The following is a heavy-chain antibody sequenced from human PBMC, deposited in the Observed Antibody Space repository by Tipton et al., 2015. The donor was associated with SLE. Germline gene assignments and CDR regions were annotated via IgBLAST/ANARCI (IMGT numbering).Heavy chain of an antibody. D-gene: IGHD2-21*01. CDR1: GFTFSGFA. CDR3: ARGVEVIAMPLDY. Sequence: SLRLSCAASGFTFSGFAMHWVRQAPGKGLEWVAVISYDGNNKYYADSVKGRSTISRDNSKNTLYLQMNSLRAEDTAAYYCARGVEVIAMPLDYWGQGTLVTVSS. CDR2: ISYDGNNK. J-gene: IGHJ4*02. V-gene: IGHV3-30*04.